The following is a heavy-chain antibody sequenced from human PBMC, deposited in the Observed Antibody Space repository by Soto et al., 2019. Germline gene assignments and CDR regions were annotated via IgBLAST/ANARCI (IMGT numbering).Heavy chain of an antibody. CDR3: ARHYDIVGVPAAKADGGWFDP. V-gene: IGHV5-51*01. CDR1: GYSFTSYW. Sequence: PGESLKISCKGSGYSFTSYWIGWVRQMPGKGLEWMGIIYPGDSDTRYSPSFQGQVTISADKSISTAYLQWSSLKASDTAMYYCARHYDIVGVPAAKADGGWFDPWGQRTLVTVSS. CDR2: IYPGDSDT. D-gene: IGHD2-2*01. J-gene: IGHJ5*02.